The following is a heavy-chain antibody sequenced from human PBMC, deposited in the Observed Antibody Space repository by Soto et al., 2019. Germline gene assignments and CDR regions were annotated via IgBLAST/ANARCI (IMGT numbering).Heavy chain of an antibody. V-gene: IGHV3-23*01. D-gene: IGHD1-26*01. CDR3: ARRGSGSYYDY. Sequence: EVQLLESGGGLVQPGGSLRLSCAASGFTFSSYAMRWVRQAPGKGLEWVSAIRGSGDSTYYADSVKGRFTISRDNSQNTLYLQMNSLRSEDTAVDYCARRGSGSYYDYWGQGTLVTVSS. CDR2: IRGSGDST. CDR1: GFTFSSYA. J-gene: IGHJ4*02.